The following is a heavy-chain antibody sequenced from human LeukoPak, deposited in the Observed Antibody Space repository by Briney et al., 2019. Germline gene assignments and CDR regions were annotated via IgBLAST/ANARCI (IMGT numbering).Heavy chain of an antibody. V-gene: IGHV4-59*12. CDR2: IYYSGST. CDR3: ARDHLANLASRLFDP. J-gene: IGHJ5*02. D-gene: IGHD3-3*01. Sequence: SETLSLTCTVSGGSISSYYWSWIRQPPGKGLEWIGYIYYSGSTNYNPSLKSRVTISVDTSKNQFSLKLNSVTAADTAVYYCARDHLANLASRLFDPWGQGSLVTVSS. CDR1: GGSISSYY.